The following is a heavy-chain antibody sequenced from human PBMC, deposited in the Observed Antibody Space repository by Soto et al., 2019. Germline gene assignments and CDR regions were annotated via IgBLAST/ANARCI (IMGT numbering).Heavy chain of an antibody. V-gene: IGHV1-2*02. J-gene: IGHJ5*02. CDR1: GYTFTGYY. D-gene: IGHD2-15*01. CDR2: INPNSGGT. Sequence: WASVKVSCKASGYTFTGYYMHWVRQAPGQGLEWMGWINPNSGGTNYAQKFQGRVTMTRDTSISTAYMELSRLRSDDTAVYYCARGLVVVVAATRNWFDPWGQGTLVTVSS. CDR3: ARGLVVVVAATRNWFDP.